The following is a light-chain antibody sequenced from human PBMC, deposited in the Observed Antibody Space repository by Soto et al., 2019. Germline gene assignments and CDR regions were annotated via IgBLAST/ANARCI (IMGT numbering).Light chain of an antibody. Sequence: QSVLTQPASVSGSPGQSITISCTGTRSDVGGYNYVSWYQQHPGKAPKLMIYYVSHRPSGVSNRFSGSKSGNTASLTISGLQAEDEADYYCSSYTSINSYVFGTGTKVTVL. V-gene: IGLV2-14*03. CDR2: YVS. J-gene: IGLJ1*01. CDR3: SSYTSINSYV. CDR1: RSDVGGYNY.